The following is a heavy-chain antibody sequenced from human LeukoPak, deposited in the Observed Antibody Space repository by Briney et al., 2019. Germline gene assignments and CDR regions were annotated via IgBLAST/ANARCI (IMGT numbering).Heavy chain of an antibody. J-gene: IGHJ6*02. Sequence: GGSLRLSCAASGFTFSSYSMNWVRQAPGKGLEWVSYISSSSSTIYYADSVKGRFTISRDNAKNSLYLQRNSLRAEDTAVYYCARDEITMVRGVPYYYYGMDVWGQGTTVTVSS. D-gene: IGHD3-10*01. V-gene: IGHV3-48*01. CDR3: ARDEITMVRGVPYYYYGMDV. CDR1: GFTFSSYS. CDR2: ISSSSSTI.